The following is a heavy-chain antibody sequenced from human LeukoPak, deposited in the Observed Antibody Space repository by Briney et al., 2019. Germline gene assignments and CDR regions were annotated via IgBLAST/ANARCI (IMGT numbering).Heavy chain of an antibody. CDR3: AKWGLDSSGYYPHTWFDY. D-gene: IGHD3-22*01. Sequence: GGSLRLSCAASGFTFSSYAMSWVRQAPGKGLEWVSAISGSGGSTYYADSVKGRFTISRDNSKNTLYPQMNSLRAEDTAVYYCAKWGLDSSGYYPHTWFDYWGQGTTVTVSS. V-gene: IGHV3-23*01. CDR1: GFTFSSYA. CDR2: ISGSGGST. J-gene: IGHJ4*03.